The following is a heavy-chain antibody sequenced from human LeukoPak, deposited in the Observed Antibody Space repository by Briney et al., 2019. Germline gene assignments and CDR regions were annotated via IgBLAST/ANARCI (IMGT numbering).Heavy chain of an antibody. V-gene: IGHV3-30-3*02. CDR1: EITFSTYA. Sequence: PGGSLRLSCAASEITFSTYAMHWVRQAPGKGLEWVAVISYDGSNKYYADSVKGRFTISRDNSKSTLYLQMNGLRAEDTAIFYCAKSLFTSATGTGRAFHIWGQGTRVTVSS. D-gene: IGHD1-1*01. CDR3: AKSLFTSATGTGRAFHI. CDR2: ISYDGSNK. J-gene: IGHJ3*02.